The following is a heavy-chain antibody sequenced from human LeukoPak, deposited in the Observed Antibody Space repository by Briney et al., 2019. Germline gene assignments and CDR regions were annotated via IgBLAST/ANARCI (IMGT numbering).Heavy chain of an antibody. Sequence: GGSLRLSCAASGFTFSDYYMTWVRQAPGKGLEWVSVLFGGGSTFYADSVKGRFTISRDHSKNTLYLQMNSLRAEETAVYYCATKYGDRLPPEVWGQGTMVTVSS. V-gene: IGHV3-66*01. J-gene: IGHJ3*01. CDR3: ATKYGDRLPPEV. CDR1: GFTFSDYY. CDR2: LFGGGST. D-gene: IGHD4-17*01.